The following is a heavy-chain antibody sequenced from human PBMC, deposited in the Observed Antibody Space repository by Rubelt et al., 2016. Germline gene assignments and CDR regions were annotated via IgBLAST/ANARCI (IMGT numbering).Heavy chain of an antibody. Sequence: QVTLRESGPALVKPTQTLTLTCTFSGFSLSTSGMCVSWIRQPPGKALEWLARIDWDDDKYYSTSLKTRLTISKDTSKNQVVLTMTNMDPVDTATYYCAREKVDCSGGSCYSQIIDYWGQGTLVTVSS. J-gene: IGHJ4*02. CDR3: AREKVDCSGGSCYSQIIDY. CDR1: GFSLSTSGMC. CDR2: IDWDDDK. D-gene: IGHD2-15*01. V-gene: IGHV2-70*15.